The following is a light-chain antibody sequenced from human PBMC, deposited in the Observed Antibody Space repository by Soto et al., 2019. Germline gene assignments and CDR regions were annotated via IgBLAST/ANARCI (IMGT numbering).Light chain of an antibody. CDR1: SSDVGAYNY. CDR2: EVS. CDR3: RSYTSSNTLV. V-gene: IGLV2-14*01. J-gene: IGLJ2*01. Sequence: QSALTQPASVSGSPGQSITISCTGTSSDVGAYNYVSWYQQHPGKAPKLMIFEVSDRPPGVSNRFSGSKSGNTASLAISGLPAEEEADYYCRSYTSSNTLVFGGGTKLTVL.